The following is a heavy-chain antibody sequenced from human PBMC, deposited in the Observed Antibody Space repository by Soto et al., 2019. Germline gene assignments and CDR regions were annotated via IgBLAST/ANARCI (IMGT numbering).Heavy chain of an antibody. CDR3: ARDQGFGESTDA. D-gene: IGHD3-10*01. Sequence: QVQLVQSGAEVKKPGSSVKVSCKASGGTFSSYTISWVRQAPGQGLEWMGRIIPILGIANYAQKFQGRVTIXAXXSTSTAYMELSSLRSEDTAVYYCARDQGFGESTDAWGQGTLVTVSS. CDR2: IIPILGIA. J-gene: IGHJ5*02. CDR1: GGTFSSYT. V-gene: IGHV1-69*08.